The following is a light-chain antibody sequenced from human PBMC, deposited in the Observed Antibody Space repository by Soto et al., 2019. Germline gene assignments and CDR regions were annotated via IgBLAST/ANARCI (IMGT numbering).Light chain of an antibody. CDR1: SSDVGGYNY. Sequence: QSALTQPRSVSGSPGQSFTISCTGTSSDVGGYNYVSWYQQHPGKAPKLMIYDVSKRPSGVPDRFSGSKSGNTASVAISGLQAEDEADYYCCSYAGNYTLLFGGGTKVTVL. J-gene: IGLJ2*01. V-gene: IGLV2-11*01. CDR3: CSYAGNYTLL. CDR2: DVS.